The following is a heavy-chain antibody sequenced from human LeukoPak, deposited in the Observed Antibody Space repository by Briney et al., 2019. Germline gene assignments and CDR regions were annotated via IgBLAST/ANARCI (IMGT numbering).Heavy chain of an antibody. D-gene: IGHD1-1*01. J-gene: IGHJ3*02. CDR1: GFTFSSYW. CDR3: ASQWSQLERRGAFDI. V-gene: IGHV3-7*01. CDR2: IKQDGSEK. Sequence: PGGSLRLSCAASGFTFSSYWMSWVRQAPGKGLEWVANIKQDGSEKYYVDSVKGRFTISRDNAKNSLYLQMNSLRAEDTAVYYCASQWSQLERRGAFDIWGQGTMVTVSS.